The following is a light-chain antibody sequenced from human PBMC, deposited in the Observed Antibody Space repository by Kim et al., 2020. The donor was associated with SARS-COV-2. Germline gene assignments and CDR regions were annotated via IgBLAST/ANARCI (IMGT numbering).Light chain of an antibody. V-gene: IGLV1-40*01. Sequence: VTISCTGSSSNIGAGYDVHWYQQLPGTAPKLLIYGNSNRPSGVPDRFSGSKSGTSASLAITGLQAEDEADYYCQSYDSSLSGSVFGGGTQLTVL. J-gene: IGLJ2*01. CDR2: GNS. CDR3: QSYDSSLSGSV. CDR1: SSNIGAGYD.